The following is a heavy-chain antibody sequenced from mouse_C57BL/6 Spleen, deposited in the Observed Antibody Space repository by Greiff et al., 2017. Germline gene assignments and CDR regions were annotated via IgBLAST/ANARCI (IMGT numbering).Heavy chain of an antibody. CDR2: ILPGSGST. CDR1: GYTFTGYW. D-gene: IGHD1-1*01. Sequence: QVQLKQSGAELMKPGASVKLSCKATGYTFTGYWIEWVKQRPGHGLEWIGEILPGSGSTNYNEKFKGKATFTADTSSNTAYMQLSSLTTEDSAIYYCAREGTTVVAHYYAMDYWGQGTSVTVSS. J-gene: IGHJ4*01. V-gene: IGHV1-9*01. CDR3: AREGTTVVAHYYAMDY.